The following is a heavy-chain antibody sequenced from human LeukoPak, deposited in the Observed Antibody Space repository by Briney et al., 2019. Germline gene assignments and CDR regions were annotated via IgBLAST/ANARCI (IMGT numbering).Heavy chain of an antibody. J-gene: IGHJ4*02. CDR2: ISSSSSYI. CDR3: ARGGSDSSGYYCS. V-gene: IGHV3-21*01. D-gene: IGHD3-22*01. CDR1: GFTFSSYS. Sequence: GGSLRLSCAASGFTFSSYSMNWVRQAPGKGLEWVSSISSSSSYIYYADSVKGRFTISRDNAKNSLYLQMNSLRAEDTAVYYCARGGSDSSGYYCSWGQGTLVTVSS.